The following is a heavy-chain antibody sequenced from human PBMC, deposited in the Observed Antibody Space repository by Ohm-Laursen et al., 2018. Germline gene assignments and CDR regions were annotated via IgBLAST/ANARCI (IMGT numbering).Heavy chain of an antibody. Sequence: TLSLTWAVSGYRINSGYYWGWFRQPPGKGLEGFGSIYHTAGTYYNPSLKRRVTQSVDTSKNQFSLKQTSVTAADTAVYYCARGDIVVVYNWFDPWGQGTLVTVSS. D-gene: IGHD2-15*01. CDR1: GYRINSGYY. CDR2: IYHTAGT. V-gene: IGHV4-38-2*01. J-gene: IGHJ5*02. CDR3: ARGDIVVVYNWFDP.